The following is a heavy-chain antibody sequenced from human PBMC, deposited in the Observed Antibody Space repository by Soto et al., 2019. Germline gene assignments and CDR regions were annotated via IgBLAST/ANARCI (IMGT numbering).Heavy chain of an antibody. CDR3: ARRPRVLRGYSYGYFDY. V-gene: IGHV4-59*01. CDR2: IYYSGST. D-gene: IGHD5-18*01. Sequence: SETLSLTCTVSGGSISSYYWSWIRQPPGKGLEWIGYIYYSGSTNYNPSLKSRVTISVDTSKNQFSLKLSSVTAADTAVYYCARRPRVLRGYSYGYFDYWGQGTLVTVSS. CDR1: GGSISSYY. J-gene: IGHJ4*02.